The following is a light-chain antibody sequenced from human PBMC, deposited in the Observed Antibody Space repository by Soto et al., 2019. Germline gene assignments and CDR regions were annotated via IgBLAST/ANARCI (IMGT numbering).Light chain of an antibody. CDR1: SSNIGAGYD. V-gene: IGLV1-40*01. CDR3: QSYDSSLSGFYV. Sequence: QLVLTQPPSVSGAPGQRVTISCTGSSSNIGAGYDVHWYQQLPGTAPKLLIYGNGNRPSGVPDRFSGSKSGTSASLAITGLQAEDEADYYCQSYDSSLSGFYVFGTGTKVTVL. J-gene: IGLJ1*01. CDR2: GNG.